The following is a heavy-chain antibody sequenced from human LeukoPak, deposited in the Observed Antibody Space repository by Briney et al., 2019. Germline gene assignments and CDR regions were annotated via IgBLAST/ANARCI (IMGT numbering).Heavy chain of an antibody. J-gene: IGHJ4*02. CDR2: ISSSSSYV. D-gene: IGHD5-24*01. CDR1: GFTFSSYS. V-gene: IGHV3-21*01. CDR3: AKEAYIDMATITPDY. Sequence: GGSLRLSCAASGFTFSSYSMNWVRQAPGKGLEWVSSISSSSSYVYYADSVKGRFTISRDNSKNTLYLQMNSLRAEDTAVYYCAKEAYIDMATITPDYWGQGTLVTVSS.